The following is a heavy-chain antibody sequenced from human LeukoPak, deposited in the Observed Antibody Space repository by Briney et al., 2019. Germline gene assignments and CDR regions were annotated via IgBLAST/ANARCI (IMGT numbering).Heavy chain of an antibody. CDR2: ISAYNGNT. CDR1: GYTFTSYG. D-gene: IGHD3-22*01. V-gene: IGHV1-18*01. CDR3: ARDSPGARDTMIVVVMGYYYYGMDV. Sequence: ASVKVSCKASGYTFTSYGISWVRQAPGQGLEWMGWISAYNGNTNYAQKLQGRVTMTTDTSTSTAYMELRSLRSDNTAVYYCARDSPGARDTMIVVVMGYYYYGMDVWGQGTTVTVS. J-gene: IGHJ6*02.